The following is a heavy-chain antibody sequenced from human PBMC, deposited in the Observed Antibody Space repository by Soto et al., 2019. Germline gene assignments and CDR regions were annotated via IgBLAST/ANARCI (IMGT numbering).Heavy chain of an antibody. Sequence: QLQLQESGPGLVQPSETLSLTCTVAGVSISSSTYYRGWISQPPGKGLECIGSIYYSGSTYYTPSLKCRGTLSVETSRNQLCLKLSSVSAADRALYYCARHIGAYDGYWFDSWGQGTLVTVSS. J-gene: IGHJ5*01. V-gene: IGHV4-39*01. D-gene: IGHD5-12*01. CDR3: ARHIGAYDGYWFDS. CDR2: IYYSGST. CDR1: GVSISSSTYY.